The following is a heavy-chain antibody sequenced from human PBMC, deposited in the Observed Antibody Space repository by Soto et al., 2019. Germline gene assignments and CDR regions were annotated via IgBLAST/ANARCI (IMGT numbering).Heavy chain of an antibody. CDR2: IWYDGSNK. D-gene: IGHD2-15*01. V-gene: IGHV3-33*01. J-gene: IGHJ6*02. CDR1: GFTFSSYG. Sequence: PGGSLRLSCAASGFTFSSYGMHWVRQAPGKGLEWVAVIWYDGSNKYYADSVKGRFTISRDNSKNTLYLQMNSLRAEDTAVYYCAREYSYNHYGMDVWGQGTTVTVSS. CDR3: AREYSYNHYGMDV.